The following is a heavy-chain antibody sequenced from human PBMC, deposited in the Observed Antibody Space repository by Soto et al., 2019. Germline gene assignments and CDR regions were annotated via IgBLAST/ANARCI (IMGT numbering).Heavy chain of an antibody. J-gene: IGHJ3*02. V-gene: IGHV6-1*01. D-gene: IGHD2-2*01. Sequence: PSQTLSLTCAVSGDSVSINSAAWNWIRQSPSRGLEWLGRTYYRSKWYNDYAVSVKSRITINPDTSKNQFSLQLNSVTPEDTAVHYCARAIVVVPAAIKNAFDIWGQGTMVTVSS. CDR2: TYYRSKWYN. CDR1: GDSVSINSAA. CDR3: ARAIVVVPAAIKNAFDI.